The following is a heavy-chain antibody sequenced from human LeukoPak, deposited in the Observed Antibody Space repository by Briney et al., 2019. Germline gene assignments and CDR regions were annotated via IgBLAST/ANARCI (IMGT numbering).Heavy chain of an antibody. CDR1: GYSISSGYY. J-gene: IGHJ4*02. D-gene: IGHD3-3*01. CDR3: AREISGLAIGDDYFDY. Sequence: LETLSLTFTVSGYSISSGYYWGWIRQPPGKGLEWIGSIYHSGSTYYNPSLKSRVTISVDTSKNQYSLKLSSVTAADTAVYYCAREISGLAIGDDYFDYWGQGTLVTVSS. V-gene: IGHV4-38-2*02. CDR2: IYHSGST.